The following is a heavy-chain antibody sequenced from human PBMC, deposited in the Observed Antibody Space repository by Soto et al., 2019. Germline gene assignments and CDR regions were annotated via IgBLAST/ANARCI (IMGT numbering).Heavy chain of an antibody. CDR2: IYPGDSDT. J-gene: IGHJ5*02. CDR3: ARGRVWFGELSQGFDP. CDR1: GYSFTSYW. V-gene: IGHV5-51*01. D-gene: IGHD3-10*01. Sequence: PGEPLKIACKGSGYSFTSYWIGWVRQMTGKGLEWMGIIYPGDSDTRYSPSFQGQVTISADKSICTAYLQWSSLKASDTAMYYCARGRVWFGELSQGFDPWGQGTLVTVSS.